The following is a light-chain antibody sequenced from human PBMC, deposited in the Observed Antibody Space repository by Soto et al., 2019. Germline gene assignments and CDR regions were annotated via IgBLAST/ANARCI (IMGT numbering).Light chain of an antibody. CDR2: GAS. Sequence: EIVLTQSPGTLSLPPGERATLSCRASQSVSNNYLAWYQQKPGQAPRLLIYGASSRATGFPDRFSGSGSGTDFTLTISRLEPEVFAVYYCQQYGSSPRTFGQGTKVEIK. V-gene: IGKV3-20*01. J-gene: IGKJ1*01. CDR1: QSVSNNY. CDR3: QQYGSSPRT.